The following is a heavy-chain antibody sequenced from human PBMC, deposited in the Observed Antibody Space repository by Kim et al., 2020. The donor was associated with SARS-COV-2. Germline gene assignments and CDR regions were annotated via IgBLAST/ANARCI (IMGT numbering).Heavy chain of an antibody. J-gene: IGHJ4*02. CDR3: ARQGATLLVPVVGFDY. Sequence: SETLSLTCTVSGDSISSSYYYWGWIRQPPGKGLEWIGSIYYNGRTYYNPSLTSRVTISGDTSKNQFSLRLSSVTAADTAVYYCARQGATLLVPVVGFDYWGQGTLVTVSS. D-gene: IGHD2-21*01. CDR2: IYYNGRT. V-gene: IGHV4-39*01. CDR1: GDSISSSYYY.